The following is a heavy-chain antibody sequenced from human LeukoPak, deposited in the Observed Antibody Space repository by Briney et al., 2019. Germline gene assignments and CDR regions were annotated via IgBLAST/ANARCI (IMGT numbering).Heavy chain of an antibody. J-gene: IGHJ4*02. Sequence: GGSLRLSCSASGFTFSTYAMHWVRQAPGKGLEYVSSISTNGGTTYSAESSRGRFAISRDNSKNTLYLQMSSLRADDTAVYYCVKGPGPTVNYYFDFWGQGTLVIVSS. CDR3: VKGPGPTVNYYFDF. CDR2: ISTNGGTT. V-gene: IGHV3-64D*06. CDR1: GFTFSTYA. D-gene: IGHD4-17*01.